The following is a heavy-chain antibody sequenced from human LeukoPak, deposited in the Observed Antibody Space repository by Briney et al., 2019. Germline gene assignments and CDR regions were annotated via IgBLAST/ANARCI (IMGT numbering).Heavy chain of an antibody. D-gene: IGHD3-3*01. J-gene: IGHJ5*02. CDR1: GFTFSSYW. CDR3: ARDMNPYYDFSNWFDP. CDR2: INSDGSGT. Sequence: GGSLRLSCAASGFTFSSYWMHWVRQAPGKGLVWVSRINSDGSGTSYVDSVKGGFTISRDNAKNTLYLQMDSLIAEDTAVYYCARDMNPYYDFSNWFDPWGQGTLVSVSS. V-gene: IGHV3-74*01.